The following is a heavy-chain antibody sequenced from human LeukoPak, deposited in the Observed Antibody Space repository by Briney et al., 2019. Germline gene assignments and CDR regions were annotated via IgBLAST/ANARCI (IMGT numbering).Heavy chain of an antibody. CDR3: ARVYYDFWSASCFDY. J-gene: IGHJ4*02. V-gene: IGHV1-18*01. CDR1: GYTFTSYG. CDR2: ISAYNGNT. D-gene: IGHD3-3*01. Sequence: ASVKVSCKASGYTFTSYGISWVRQAPGQGLERMGWISAYNGNTNYAQKLQGRVTMTTDTSTSTAYMELRSLRSEDTAVYYCARVYYDFWSASCFDYWGQGTLVSVSS.